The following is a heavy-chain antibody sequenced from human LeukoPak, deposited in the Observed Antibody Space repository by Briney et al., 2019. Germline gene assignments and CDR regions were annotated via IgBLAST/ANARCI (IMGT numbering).Heavy chain of an antibody. CDR3: ARERRTNWNYPPYYYYYGMDV. V-gene: IGHV1-8*01. J-gene: IGHJ6*02. D-gene: IGHD1-7*01. Sequence: ASVKVSCKASGYTFTSYDINWVRQATGQGLEWMGWMNPNSGNTGYAQKFQGRVTMTRNTSISTAYMELSSLRSEDTAVYYCARERRTNWNYPPYYYYYGMDVWGQGTTVTVSS. CDR1: GYTFTSYD. CDR2: MNPNSGNT.